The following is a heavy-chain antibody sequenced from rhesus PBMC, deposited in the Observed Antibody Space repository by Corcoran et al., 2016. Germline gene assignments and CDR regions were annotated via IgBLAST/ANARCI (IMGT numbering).Heavy chain of an antibody. D-gene: IGHD3-28*01. CDR3: ARVDYYDSGDYTDNSLDV. CDR2: IYWDDDK. CDR1: GFSLSTSGRG. Sequence: QVTLKESGPALVKPTQTLTLTCTFSGFSLSTSGRGVGWSRQPPGKALEGLASIYWDDDKYYSNSLKSRLTISKDTSKNQVLLTMTNMDPVDTATYYCARVDYYDSGDYTDNSLDVWGRGVLVTVSS. J-gene: IGHJ5-2*02. V-gene: IGHV2S1*01.